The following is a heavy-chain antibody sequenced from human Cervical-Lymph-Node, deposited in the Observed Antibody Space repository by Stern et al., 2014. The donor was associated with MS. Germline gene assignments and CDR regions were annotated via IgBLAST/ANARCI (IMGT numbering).Heavy chain of an antibody. V-gene: IGHV1-69*01. Sequence: QVQLVQSGAEVRNPGSSVKVSCKASGGTFSNYPISWVRQAPGQGLEWVGGIIPMFCTANYVQKFQGRIMITADESTSTAYMELRSLRSEDTAMYYCATPESSYDSSGYQKFDYWGQGTLVTVSS. J-gene: IGHJ4*02. CDR3: ATPESSYDSSGYQKFDY. CDR2: IIPMFCTA. D-gene: IGHD3-22*01. CDR1: GGTFSNYP.